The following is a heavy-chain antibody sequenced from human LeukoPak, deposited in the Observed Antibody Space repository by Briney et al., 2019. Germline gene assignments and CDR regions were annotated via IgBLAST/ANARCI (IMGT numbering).Heavy chain of an antibody. CDR2: ISWNSGSI. CDR1: GFTFDDYA. Sequence: GRSLRLSCAASGFTFDDYAMHWVRQAPGKGLEWVSGISWNSGSIGYADSVKGRFTISRDNAKNSLYLQMNSLRAEDTAVYYCARDGRSPFDPWGQGTLVTVSS. V-gene: IGHV3-9*01. CDR3: ARDGRSPFDP. J-gene: IGHJ5*02.